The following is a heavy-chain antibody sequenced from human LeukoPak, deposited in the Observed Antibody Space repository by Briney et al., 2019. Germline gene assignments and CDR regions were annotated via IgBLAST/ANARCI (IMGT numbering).Heavy chain of an antibody. J-gene: IGHJ3*02. D-gene: IGHD1-26*01. CDR2: IYSGGDT. V-gene: IGHV3-53*01. CDR1: GFTVSGNY. CDR3: ASAPKARWDWAFDI. Sequence: GGSLRLSCAASGFTVSGNYMSWVRQAPGKGLEWVSVIYSGGDTYSADSVKGRFTISRDNSKNTLYLQMNSLRAEDTAVYYCASAPKARWDWAFDIWGQGTMVTVSS.